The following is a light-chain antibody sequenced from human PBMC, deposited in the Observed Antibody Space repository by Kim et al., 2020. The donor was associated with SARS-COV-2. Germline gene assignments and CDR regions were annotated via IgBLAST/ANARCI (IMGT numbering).Light chain of an antibody. CDR1: KLGDKY. Sequence: SYELTQPPSVSVSPGQTASITCSGDKLGDKYASWYQQKPGQSPVLVIYQDSKRPSGIPERFSGYNSGNTATLTISGTQAMDEANYYCQAWDTNVVFGGGTQLTVL. J-gene: IGLJ2*01. CDR2: QDS. CDR3: QAWDTNVV. V-gene: IGLV3-1*01.